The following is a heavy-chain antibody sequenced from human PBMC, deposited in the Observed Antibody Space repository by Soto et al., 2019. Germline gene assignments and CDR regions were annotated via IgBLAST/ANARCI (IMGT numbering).Heavy chain of an antibody. J-gene: IGHJ6*02. CDR3: ARPCHSSSFGYYGMDV. D-gene: IGHD6-6*01. CDR1: GYSFTSYW. CDR2: IDPSDSYT. Sequence: GESLQISCKGSGYSFTSYWISWVRQMPGKGLEWMGRIDPSDSYTNYSPSFQGHVTISADKSISTAYLQWSSLKASDTAMYYCARPCHSSSFGYYGMDVWGQGTTVTVSS. V-gene: IGHV5-10-1*01.